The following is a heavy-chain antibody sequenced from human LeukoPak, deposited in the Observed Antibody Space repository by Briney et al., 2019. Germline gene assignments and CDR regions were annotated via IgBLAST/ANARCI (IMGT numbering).Heavy chain of an antibody. CDR3: ANGVNSYCEYYTDI. V-gene: IGHV1-8*03. J-gene: IGHJ6*03. CDR1: GYTFTGSY. Sequence: ASVKVSCKASGYTFTGSYMHCLRQATGQGLGWMGGWNPNSGNTGCAQKFQGRVTITTNTSISTANMELSNLRSEDTAVYYCANGVNSYCEYYTDICGKGTTVTVSS. CDR2: WNPNSGNT. D-gene: IGHD2/OR15-2a*01.